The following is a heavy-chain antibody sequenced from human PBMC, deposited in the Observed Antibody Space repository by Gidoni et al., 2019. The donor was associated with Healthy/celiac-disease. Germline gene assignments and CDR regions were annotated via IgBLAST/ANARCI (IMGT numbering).Heavy chain of an antibody. Sequence: EVQLVESGGGLVQPGGSLRLSCAASGFTFSSYWMSWVRQAPGKGLEWVANIKQDGSEKYYVDSVKGRFTISRDNAKNSLYLQMNSLRAEDTAVYYCARDKYYDFWSGYDYWYFDLWGRGTLVTVSS. V-gene: IGHV3-7*03. CDR2: IKQDGSEK. CDR3: ARDKYYDFWSGYDYWYFDL. D-gene: IGHD3-3*01. CDR1: GFTFSSYW. J-gene: IGHJ2*01.